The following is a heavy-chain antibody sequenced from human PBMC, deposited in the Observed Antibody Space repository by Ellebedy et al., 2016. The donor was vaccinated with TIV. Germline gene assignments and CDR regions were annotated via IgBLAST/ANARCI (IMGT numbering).Heavy chain of an antibody. Sequence: GESLKISCAASGFTFSSYGMHWVRQAPGKGLEWVSSISSSSSYIYYADSVKGRFTISRDNAKNSLYLQMNSLRAEDTAVYYCARVEGIFGVVFYAFDIWGQGTMVTVSS. CDR1: GFTFSSYG. CDR3: ARVEGIFGVVFYAFDI. CDR2: ISSSSSYI. D-gene: IGHD3-3*01. J-gene: IGHJ3*02. V-gene: IGHV3-21*01.